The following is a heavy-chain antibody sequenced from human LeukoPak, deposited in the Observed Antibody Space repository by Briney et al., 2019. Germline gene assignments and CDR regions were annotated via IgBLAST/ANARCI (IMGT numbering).Heavy chain of an antibody. V-gene: IGHV3-53*01. CDR2: IYSGDST. CDR3: ARVLSAPTHAFDI. CDR1: GFTVSSNH. Sequence: GGSLRLSCAASGFTVSSNHMSWVRQAPGKGLEWVSVIYSGDSTYYADSVKGRFTISRDNYKNTLYLQMNSLRAEDTAVYYCARVLSAPTHAFDIWGQGTMVTVSS. J-gene: IGHJ3*02.